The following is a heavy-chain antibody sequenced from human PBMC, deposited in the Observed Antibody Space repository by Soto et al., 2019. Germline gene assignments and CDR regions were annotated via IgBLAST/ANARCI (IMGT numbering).Heavy chain of an antibody. V-gene: IGHV3-21*01. Sequence: GGSLRLSCAASGFTFSSYSMNWVRQAPGKGLEWVSSISSSSSYIYYADSVKGRFTISRDNAKNSLYLQMNSLRAEDTAVYYCAIANHTLTVKDAFHILGQGKMVTVS. D-gene: IGHD3-9*01. CDR2: ISSSSSYI. J-gene: IGHJ3*02. CDR1: GFTFSSYS. CDR3: AIANHTLTVKDAFHI.